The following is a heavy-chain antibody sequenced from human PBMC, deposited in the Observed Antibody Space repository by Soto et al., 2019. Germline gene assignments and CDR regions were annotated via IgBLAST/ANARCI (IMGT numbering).Heavy chain of an antibody. V-gene: IGHV4-4*02. J-gene: IGHJ4*02. CDR2: IYHSGST. D-gene: IGHD6-13*01. CDR3: ARGVLIAAAGGFDN. Sequence: QVQLQESGPGLVKPSGTLSLTCAVSGGSISSDNWWSWVRQPPGKGLEWIAQIYHSGSTIYNPSLKSRVTISVDKSKNQFSLKVNSVTAADTAVYYCARGVLIAAAGGFDNWGQGTLVTVSS. CDR1: GGSISSDNW.